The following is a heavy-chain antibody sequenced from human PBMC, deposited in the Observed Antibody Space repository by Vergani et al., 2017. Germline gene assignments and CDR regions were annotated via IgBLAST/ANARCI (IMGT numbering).Heavy chain of an antibody. CDR1: GFTFSSYA. J-gene: IGHJ6*03. D-gene: IGHD2-2*01. Sequence: EVQLLESGGGLVQPGGSLRLSCAASGFTFSSYAMSWVRQAPGKGLEWVSAISGSGGSTYYADSVKGRFTISRDNSKNTLYLQMNSPRAEDTAVYYCAKAGIVVPAAITGIRAYYYYYMDVWGKGTTVTVSS. CDR2: ISGSGGST. V-gene: IGHV3-23*01. CDR3: AKAGIVVPAAITGIRAYYYYYMDV.